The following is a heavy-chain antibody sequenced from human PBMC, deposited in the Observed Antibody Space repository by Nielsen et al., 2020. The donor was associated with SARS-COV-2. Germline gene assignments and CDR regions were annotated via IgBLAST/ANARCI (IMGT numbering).Heavy chain of an antibody. CDR3: AKARAAGSSNWFDP. CDR2: ISGSGGST. V-gene: IGHV3-23*01. Sequence: GESLKISCAASGFTFSSYAMSWVRQAPGKGLEWVSAISGSGGSTYYADSVKGRFTISRDNSKNTLYLQMNSLSAEDTAVYYCAKARAAGSSNWFDPWGQGTLVTVSS. D-gene: IGHD1-26*01. CDR1: GFTFSSYA. J-gene: IGHJ5*02.